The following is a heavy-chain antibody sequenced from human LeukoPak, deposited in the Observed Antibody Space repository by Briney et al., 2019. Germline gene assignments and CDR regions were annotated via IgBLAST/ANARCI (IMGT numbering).Heavy chain of an antibody. CDR1: GGSISSSSYY. CDR2: MDDSGST. V-gene: IGHV4-61*05. J-gene: IGHJ4*02. Sequence: PSETLSLTCTVSGGSISSSSYYWSWLRQPPGKGLEWIGYMDDSGSTNYNPSLTSRVTISEDTSKNQLSLKLGSVTAADTAVYYCARHSSGSGGAFQYCGQGTPVTVSS. CDR3: ARHSSGSGGAFQY. D-gene: IGHD6-19*01.